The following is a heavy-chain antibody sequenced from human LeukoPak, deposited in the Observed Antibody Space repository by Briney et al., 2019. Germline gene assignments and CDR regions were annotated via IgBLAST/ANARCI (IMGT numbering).Heavy chain of an antibody. V-gene: IGHV3-7*01. CDR3: ARYWSNYCSGGSCYLLDY. CDR1: GFTFSSYW. D-gene: IGHD2-15*01. J-gene: IGHJ4*02. Sequence: PGGSLRLSCAASGFTFSSYWMSWVRQAPGKGLEWVANIKQDGSEKYYVDSVKGRFAISRDNAKNSLYLQMNSLRAEDTAVYYCARYWSNYCSGGSCYLLDYWGQGTLVTVSS. CDR2: IKQDGSEK.